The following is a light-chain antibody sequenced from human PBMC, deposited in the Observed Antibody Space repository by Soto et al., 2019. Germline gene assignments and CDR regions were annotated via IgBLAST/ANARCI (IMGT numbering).Light chain of an antibody. V-gene: IGLV2-14*03. Sequence: QSVLAQHASVSGSPGQSITISCTGTSSDVGAYNFVSWHQQHPGKAPKLMIYNVYDRPSGICYRFSGSKSGNTASLTISGLQGEDEADYDCSAYTVSRTYVFGPGTKVTVL. CDR1: SSDVGAYNF. J-gene: IGLJ1*01. CDR2: NVY. CDR3: SAYTVSRTYV.